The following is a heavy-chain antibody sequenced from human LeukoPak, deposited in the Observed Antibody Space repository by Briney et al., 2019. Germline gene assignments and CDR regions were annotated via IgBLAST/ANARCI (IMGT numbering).Heavy chain of an antibody. D-gene: IGHD6-13*01. CDR3: AKDGYSSSWYDDWFDP. J-gene: IGHJ5*02. CDR2: ISGSGGST. V-gene: IGHV3-23*01. Sequence: PGGSLRLSCAASGFTFSDYYMSWIRQAPGKGLEWVSAISGSGGSTYYADSVKGRFTISRDNSKNTLYLQMNSLRAEDTAVYYCAKDGYSSSWYDDWFDPWGQGTLVTVSS. CDR1: GFTFSDYY.